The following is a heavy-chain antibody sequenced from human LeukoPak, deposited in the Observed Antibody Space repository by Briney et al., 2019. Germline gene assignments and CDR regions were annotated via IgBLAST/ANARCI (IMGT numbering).Heavy chain of an antibody. D-gene: IGHD3-22*01. CDR3: ARGTLFTMIPFDY. J-gene: IGHJ4*02. V-gene: IGHV3-30*19. Sequence: PGGSLRLSCAASGFTFSSYGMHWVRQAPGKGLEWVAVIWYDGSNKYYADSVKGRFTISRDNSKNTLYLQMNSLRAEDTAVYYCARGTLFTMIPFDYWGQGTLVTVSS. CDR2: IWYDGSNK. CDR1: GFTFSSYG.